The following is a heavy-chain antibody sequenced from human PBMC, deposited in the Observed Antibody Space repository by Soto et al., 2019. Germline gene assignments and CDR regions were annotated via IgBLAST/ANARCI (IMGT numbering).Heavy chain of an antibody. CDR3: ARDRWFGELSLYYYYGMDV. CDR1: GFTFSSYA. V-gene: IGHV3-11*01. Sequence: GGSLRLSCAASGFTFSSYAMSWIRQAPGKGLEWVSYISSSGSTIYYADSVKGRFTISRDNAKNSLYLQMNSLRAEDTAVYYCARDRWFGELSLYYYYGMDVWGQGTTVTVSS. D-gene: IGHD3-10*01. J-gene: IGHJ6*02. CDR2: ISSSGSTI.